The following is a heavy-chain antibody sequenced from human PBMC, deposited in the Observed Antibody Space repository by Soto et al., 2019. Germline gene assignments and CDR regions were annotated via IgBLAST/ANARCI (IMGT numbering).Heavy chain of an antibody. V-gene: IGHV3-30*18. CDR1: GFTFSRYG. CDR2: ISYDGSNK. CDR3: AKIEYSSSWYFPYYYYYYMDV. J-gene: IGHJ6*03. D-gene: IGHD6-13*01. Sequence: GGSLRLSCAASGFTFSRYGMHWVGQAPGKGLEWVAVISYDGSNKYYADSVKGRFTTSRDNSKNTLYLQMNSLRAEDTAVYYCAKIEYSSSWYFPYYYYYYMDVWGKGTTVTVSS.